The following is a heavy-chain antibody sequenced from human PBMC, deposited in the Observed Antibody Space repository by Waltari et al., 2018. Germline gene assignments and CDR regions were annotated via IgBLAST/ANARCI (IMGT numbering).Heavy chain of an antibody. CDR3: ARESSGSGRNNWFDP. CDR1: GVSISSDF. D-gene: IGHD3-10*01. J-gene: IGHJ5*02. V-gene: IGHV4-59*01. CDR2: VHYSGSI. Sequence: QVQLQESGPGLVKPSETLSLTCTVSGVSISSDFWCWIRQPPGQGLEWIGYVHYSGSIEYNPSLKSRVTTSVDTSNNYFSLTLRSVTAADTAVYYCARESSGSGRNNWFDPWGQGILVTVSS.